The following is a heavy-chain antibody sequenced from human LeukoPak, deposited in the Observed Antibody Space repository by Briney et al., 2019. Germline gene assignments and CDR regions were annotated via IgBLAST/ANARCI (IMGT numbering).Heavy chain of an antibody. CDR1: GYTFTGYY. CDR2: INPNSGGT. D-gene: IGHD3/OR15-3a*01. V-gene: IGHV1-2*02. CDR3: ARDPGDWAYYFDY. Sequence: ASVKVSCKASGYTFTGYYMHWVRQAPGQGLEWMGWINPNSGGTNYAQKFQGRVTMTRDTSISTAYMELSRLRSDDTAVYYCARDPGDWAYYFDYWGQGTLVTVSS. J-gene: IGHJ4*02.